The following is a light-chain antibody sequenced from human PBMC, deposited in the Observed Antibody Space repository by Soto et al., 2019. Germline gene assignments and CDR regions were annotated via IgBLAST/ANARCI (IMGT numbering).Light chain of an antibody. CDR1: QSISSY. J-gene: IGKJ4*01. V-gene: IGKV1-39*01. Sequence: DIQMTQSPSSLSASVGDGVTITCRASQSISSYLNWYQQRPGKAPTLLIYAAFSLQSGVPSRFSGRGSGTDFTLTITSLQPEDVATYYCQQSYSTLLTFGGGTKVEIK. CDR2: AAF. CDR3: QQSYSTLLT.